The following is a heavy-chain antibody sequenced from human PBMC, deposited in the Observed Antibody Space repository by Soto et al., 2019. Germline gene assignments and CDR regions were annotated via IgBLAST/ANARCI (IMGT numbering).Heavy chain of an antibody. Sequence: XSVKVSCKASVYTFTSYDINWVRQAPGQGLEWMGWMNPNSGNTGYAQKFQGRVTMTRNTSISTAYMELSSLRSEDTAVYYCARGTRFCSSTSCPRTSFDIWGQGTMVTVSS. D-gene: IGHD2-2*01. J-gene: IGHJ3*02. CDR1: VYTFTSYD. V-gene: IGHV1-8*01. CDR3: ARGTRFCSSTSCPRTSFDI. CDR2: MNPNSGNT.